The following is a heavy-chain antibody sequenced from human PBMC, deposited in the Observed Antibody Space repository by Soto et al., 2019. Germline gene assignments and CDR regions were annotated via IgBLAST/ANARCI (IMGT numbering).Heavy chain of an antibody. V-gene: IGHV3-30*18. CDR1: GFTFSSYG. Sequence: QVQLVESGGGVVQPGRSLRLSCAASGFTFSSYGMHWVRQAPGKGLEWVAVISYDGSNKYYADSVKGRFTISSDNSKNPLYLQVNSLRAEDTAVYYCAKDQLRGVRGVITYYYGMDVWGQWTTVTVSS. D-gene: IGHD3-10*01. J-gene: IGHJ6*02. CDR3: AKDQLRGVRGVITYYYGMDV. CDR2: ISYDGSNK.